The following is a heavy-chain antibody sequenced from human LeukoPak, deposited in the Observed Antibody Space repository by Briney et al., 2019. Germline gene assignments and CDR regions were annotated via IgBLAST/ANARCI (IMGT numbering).Heavy chain of an antibody. CDR3: AKGNSYDSSGLPFDY. J-gene: IGHJ4*02. CDR2: IRWDSGSV. V-gene: IGHV3-9*01. CDR1: GFTFDDYA. D-gene: IGHD3-22*01. Sequence: GGSLRLSCAASGFTFDDYAMHWVRQAPGKGLEWVSGIRWDSGSVDSADSVKGRFTISRDNARNSLYLQMNSLRAEDTALYYCAKGNSYDSSGLPFDYWGQGTLITVSS.